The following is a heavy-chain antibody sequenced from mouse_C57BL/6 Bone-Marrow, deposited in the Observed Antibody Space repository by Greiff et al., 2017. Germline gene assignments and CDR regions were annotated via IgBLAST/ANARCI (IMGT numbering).Heavy chain of an antibody. Sequence: VQLKESGPELVKPGASVKMSCKASGYTFTDYNMHWVKQSHGKSLEWIGYINPNNGGTSYNQKFKGKATLTVNKSSSTAYMELRSLTSEDSAVYYCARGYGSSYRYFDVWGTGTTVTVSS. CDR2: INPNNGGT. J-gene: IGHJ1*03. D-gene: IGHD1-1*01. CDR1: GYTFTDYN. V-gene: IGHV1-22*01. CDR3: ARGYGSSYRYFDV.